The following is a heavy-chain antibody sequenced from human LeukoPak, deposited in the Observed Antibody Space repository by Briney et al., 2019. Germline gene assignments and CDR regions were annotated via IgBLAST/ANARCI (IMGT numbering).Heavy chain of an antibody. J-gene: IGHJ5*02. CDR2: ISGSGGST. V-gene: IGHV3-23*01. CDR3: SKDTAGRLKQLWSP. CDR1: GFTFSSYA. Sequence: GGSLRLSYAASGFTFSSYAMSGVRQAPGKGLGWVSAISGSGGSTYYADSVKGRFTISRDNSQNTLYLQMNSLRAEDTAVYYCSKDTAGRLKQLWSPWGQGTLVTVSS. D-gene: IGHD5-18*01.